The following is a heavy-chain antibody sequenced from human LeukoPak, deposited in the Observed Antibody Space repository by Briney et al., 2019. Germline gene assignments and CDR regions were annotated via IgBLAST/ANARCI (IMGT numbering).Heavy chain of an antibody. CDR1: GFTLSSYA. CDR3: AKSHITRYPLQYYFDL. V-gene: IGHV3-23*01. Sequence: PGGSLRLSCAASGFTLSSYAMSWLRQTPQKGLEWVSGISVTGDITYYADSVKGRFTIARDNSRTTLYLQLNSLRADVTAVYYCAKSHITRYPLQYYFDLWGQGAQVIVSS. CDR2: ISVTGDIT. D-gene: IGHD2-21*01. J-gene: IGHJ4*02.